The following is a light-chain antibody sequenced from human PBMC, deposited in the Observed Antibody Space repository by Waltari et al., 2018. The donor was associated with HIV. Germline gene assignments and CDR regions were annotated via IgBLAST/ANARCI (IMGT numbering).Light chain of an antibody. Sequence: DIVLTQAPLSPSVTPGQPATISCKSSQSLLHSDGKTYLYWYFQRPGQPPQLLIYQVSTRFSGVPDRFSGGGSWPYFTLKISRVEADDVGTYYCMQSIELPPTFGQGTKLDIK. V-gene: IGKV2D-29*01. CDR3: MQSIELPPT. CDR2: QVS. J-gene: IGKJ2*01. CDR1: QSLLHSDGKTY.